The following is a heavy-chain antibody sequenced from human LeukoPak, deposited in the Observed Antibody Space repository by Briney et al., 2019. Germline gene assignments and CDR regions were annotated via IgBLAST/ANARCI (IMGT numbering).Heavy chain of an antibody. CDR1: GGSISGYY. CDR3: ARRRGSYLDY. CDR2: IYYSGST. D-gene: IGHD3-16*01. J-gene: IGHJ4*02. Sequence: PSETLSLTCTVSGGSISGYYWSWIRQPPGKGLEWIGYIYYSGSTNYNPSLKSRVTISVDTSKNQFSLKLSSVTAADTAVYYCARRRGSYLDYWGQGTLVTVSS. V-gene: IGHV4-59*08.